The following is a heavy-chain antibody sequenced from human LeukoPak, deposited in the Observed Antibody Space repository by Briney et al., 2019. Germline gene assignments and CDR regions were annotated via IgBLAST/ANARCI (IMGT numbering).Heavy chain of an antibody. CDR2: IYHSGST. CDR3: ARRAPSPYYMDV. Sequence: SETLSLTCAVSGYSISSGYYWGWIRQPPGKGLEWIGSIYHSGSTYYNPSLKGRVTISVDTSKNQFSLELSSVTAADTAVYYCARRAPSPYYMDVWGKGTTVTVSS. CDR1: GYSISSGYY. J-gene: IGHJ6*03. D-gene: IGHD6-6*01. V-gene: IGHV4-38-2*01.